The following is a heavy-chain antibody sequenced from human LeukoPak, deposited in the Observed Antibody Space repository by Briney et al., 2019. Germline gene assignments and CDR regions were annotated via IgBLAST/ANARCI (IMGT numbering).Heavy chain of an antibody. CDR2: INHSGST. D-gene: IGHD2-2*01. CDR3: ARHVSRWYQLLIGTRIFDY. Sequence: KSSETLSLTCAVYGGSFSGYYWSWIRQPPGKGLEWIGEINHSGSTNYNPSLKSRVTISVDTSKNQFSLKLSSVTAADTAVYYCARHVSRWYQLLIGTRIFDYWGQGTLVTVSS. CDR1: GGSFSGYY. V-gene: IGHV4-34*01. J-gene: IGHJ4*02.